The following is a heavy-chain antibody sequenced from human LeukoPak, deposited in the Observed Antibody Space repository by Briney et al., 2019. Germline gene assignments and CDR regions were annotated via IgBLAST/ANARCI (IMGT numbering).Heavy chain of an antibody. V-gene: IGHV3-21*01. CDR1: GFTFRTYT. CDR2: ITGSSKSM. CDR3: ARDDRPFSAIYAFDI. Sequence: GGSLRLSCAACGFTFRTYTMSWVRQAPGKGLEWVSSITGSSKSMYYVESVKGRFTISRDNARNSLDLQMNSLRAEDTAMYYCARDDRPFSAIYAFDISGQGTMVTVSS. D-gene: IGHD2-2*02. J-gene: IGHJ3*02.